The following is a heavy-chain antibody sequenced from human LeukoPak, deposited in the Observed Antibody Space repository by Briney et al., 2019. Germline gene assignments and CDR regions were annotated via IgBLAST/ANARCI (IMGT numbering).Heavy chain of an antibody. CDR1: GSTFSSCT. D-gene: IGHD1-26*01. CDR2: FRGRGAST. Sequence: GGSLTLSCTVSGSTFSSCTMSWVRHAPGEGLELVSDFRGRGASTDYADSVQGRFTICRDNSKKTLNMQMNSLRAEGTAVYYCAREIAVKSSGSTNYFLDYWGQGTLVTVSS. CDR3: AREIAVKSSGSTNYFLDY. J-gene: IGHJ4*02. V-gene: IGHV3-23*01.